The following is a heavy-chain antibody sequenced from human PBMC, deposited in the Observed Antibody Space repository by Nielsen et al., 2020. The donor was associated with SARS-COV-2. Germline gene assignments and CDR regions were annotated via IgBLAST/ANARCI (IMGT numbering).Heavy chain of an antibody. CDR2: ISSSSSYT. J-gene: IGHJ4*02. V-gene: IGHV3-21*04. CDR3: ARDSVDTAMATGTFDY. D-gene: IGHD5-18*01. Sequence: GESLKISCAASGFTFSSYSMNWVRQAPGKGLEWVSYISSSSSYTNYADSVKGRFTISRDNAKNSLYLQMNSLRAEDTAVYYCARDSVDTAMATGTFDYWGQGTLVTVSS. CDR1: GFTFSSYS.